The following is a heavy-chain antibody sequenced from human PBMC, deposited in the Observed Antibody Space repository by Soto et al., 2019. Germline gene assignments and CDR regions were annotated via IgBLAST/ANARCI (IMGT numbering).Heavy chain of an antibody. J-gene: IGHJ6*02. D-gene: IGHD5-12*01. CDR3: ARDDTTGYSGSVYLPHYYDMDV. CDR2: IWYNGSNE. CDR1: GFTFGSYG. V-gene: IGHV3-33*01. Sequence: HPGGCRRPSWVGSGFTFGSYGTHWVRQPPGKGRGWVAVIWYNGSNEYYADAMKGRFTSSRDNSKSTVYLQINSLRVEDTAVYFCARDDTTGYSGSVYLPHYYDMDVWGQGTTVTVS.